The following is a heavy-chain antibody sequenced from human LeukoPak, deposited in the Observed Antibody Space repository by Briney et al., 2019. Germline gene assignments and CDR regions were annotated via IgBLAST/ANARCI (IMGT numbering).Heavy chain of an antibody. V-gene: IGHV1-69*13. CDR3: ATYPRAESSVNMDV. CDR2: ILPFFTS. Sequence: ASVKVSCKAPGGTFSSSGISWVRQAPGQGLEWLGGILPFFTSNYALKFQGRVTITADESTSTAYVELRSLRSEDTAAYYCATYPRAESSVNMDVWGQGTTVTVSS. D-gene: IGHD3-22*01. J-gene: IGHJ6*02. CDR1: GGTFSSSG.